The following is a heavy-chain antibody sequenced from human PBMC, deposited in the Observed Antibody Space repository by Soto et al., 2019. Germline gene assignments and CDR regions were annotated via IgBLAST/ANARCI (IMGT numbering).Heavy chain of an antibody. D-gene: IGHD6-13*01. Sequence: QVQLVQSVAEVKKPGSSVKVSCKASGGTLSRSAISWVRHAPGQGLEWMGGIIPIFGPALYAQMFRVRVSIISDEATRKDYMEMSSLRSEDTAVYYCGTGSSWTKVESWGQVTLVTVSS. V-gene: IGHV1-69*01. CDR1: GGTLSRSA. J-gene: IGHJ4*02. CDR3: GTGSSWTKVES. CDR2: IIPIFGPA.